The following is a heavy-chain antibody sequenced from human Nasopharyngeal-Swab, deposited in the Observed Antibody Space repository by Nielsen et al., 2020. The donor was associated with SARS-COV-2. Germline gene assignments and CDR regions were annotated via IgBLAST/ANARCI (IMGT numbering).Heavy chain of an antibody. V-gene: IGHV3-30*18. CDR2: ISHDGDVK. Sequence: GGSLRLSCAASGFTFSSYGMQWVRQAPGKGLEWVALISHDGDVKYYADSAKGRFTISRDISKNTVYLQMNSLSVEDTAVYYCAKDLSSCWGGDYWGQGTLVAVSS. CDR3: AKDLSSCWGGDY. CDR1: GFTFSSYG. D-gene: IGHD6-19*01. J-gene: IGHJ4*02.